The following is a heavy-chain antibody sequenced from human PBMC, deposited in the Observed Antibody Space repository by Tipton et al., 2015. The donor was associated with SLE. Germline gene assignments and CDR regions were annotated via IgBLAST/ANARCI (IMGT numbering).Heavy chain of an antibody. J-gene: IGHJ5*02. CDR2: FYHSGTT. Sequence: TLSLTCAVSGFSIRGGYYWSWIRQSPGKGLEWIGSFYHSGTTHYNPPLKSRVTMSLDVSKNQFSLSLSSVTAADTALYYCERGVSGPQWWFDPWGQGTRVTVSS. D-gene: IGHD3-10*01. V-gene: IGHV4-38-2*01. CDR1: GFSIRGGYY. CDR3: ERGVSGPQWWFDP.